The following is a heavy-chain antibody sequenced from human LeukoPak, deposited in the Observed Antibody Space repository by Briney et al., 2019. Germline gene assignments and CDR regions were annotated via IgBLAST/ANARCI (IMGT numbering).Heavy chain of an antibody. CDR1: GGSISSYY. CDR2: IYYSGST. CDR3: ARALVATSLFDY. V-gene: IGHV4-59*12. J-gene: IGHJ4*02. Sequence: SETLSLTCTVSGGSISSYYWSWIRQPPGKGLEWIGYIYYSGSTNYNPSLKSRVTISVDTSKNQFSLKLSSVTAADTAVYYCARALVATSLFDYWGQGTLVTVSS. D-gene: IGHD5-12*01.